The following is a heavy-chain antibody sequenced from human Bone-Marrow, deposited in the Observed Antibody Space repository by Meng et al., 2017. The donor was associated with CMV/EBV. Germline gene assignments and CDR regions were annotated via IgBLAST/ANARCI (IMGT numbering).Heavy chain of an antibody. CDR2: INHSGST. D-gene: IGHD2-2*01. CDR3: ARGRYGSSTSCVNTVLYNYYGMDV. J-gene: IGHJ6*02. CDR1: GGSFSGYY. V-gene: IGHV4-34*01. Sequence: GSLRLSCAVYGGSFSGYYWSWIRQPPGKGLEWIGEINHSGSTNYNPSLKSRVTISVDTSKNQFSLKLSSVTAADTAVYYCARGRYGSSTSCVNTVLYNYYGMDVWGQGTTVTVSS.